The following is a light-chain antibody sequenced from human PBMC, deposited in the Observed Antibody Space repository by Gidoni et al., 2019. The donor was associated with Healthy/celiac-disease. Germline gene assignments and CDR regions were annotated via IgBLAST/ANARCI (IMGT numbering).Light chain of an antibody. CDR3: QQSYSTPALT. CDR1: QSISSY. CDR2: AAS. J-gene: IGKJ4*01. Sequence: DIQMTQAPSSLSASVGDRVTITCRASQSISSYLNWYQQKPGKAPKPLIYAASSLKSGVPSRFSGSGSGTDFTLTISSLQPEDFATYSCQQSYSTPALTFGGGTKVEIK. V-gene: IGKV1-39*01.